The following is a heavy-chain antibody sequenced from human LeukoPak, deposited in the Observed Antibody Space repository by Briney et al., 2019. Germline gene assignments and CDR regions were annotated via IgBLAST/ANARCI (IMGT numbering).Heavy chain of an antibody. CDR2: ISSDGSNK. J-gene: IGHJ4*02. Sequence: PGRSLRLSCAASGFIFNNYGINWVRQAPGKGLEWVAVISSDGSNKYYADSVKGRFTISRDNSKNTVYLQMSSLRADDTAVYYCARSSYCSTISCYLDYWGQGTLITVSS. CDR1: GFIFNNYG. D-gene: IGHD2-2*01. V-gene: IGHV3-30*03. CDR3: ARSSYCSTISCYLDY.